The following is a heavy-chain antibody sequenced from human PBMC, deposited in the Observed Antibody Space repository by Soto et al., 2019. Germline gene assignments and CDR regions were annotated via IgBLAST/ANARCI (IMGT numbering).Heavy chain of an antibody. Sequence: ASVKVSCKASGYTFTSYAMHWVRQAPGQRLEWMGWINAGNGNTKYSQKFQGRVTITRDTSASTAYMELSSLRSEDTAVYYCARGRGDIVVVPAANGYYYMGVWGKGTTVTVSS. CDR1: GYTFTSYA. J-gene: IGHJ6*03. V-gene: IGHV1-3*01. D-gene: IGHD2-2*01. CDR3: ARGRGDIVVVPAANGYYYMGV. CDR2: INAGNGNT.